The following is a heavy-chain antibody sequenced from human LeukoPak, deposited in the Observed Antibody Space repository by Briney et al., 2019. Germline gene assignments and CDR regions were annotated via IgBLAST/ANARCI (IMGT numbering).Heavy chain of an antibody. V-gene: IGHV3-53*01. Sequence: GGSLRLSCAASGFTFSSNYMSWVRQAPGKGLEWVSVIYSGGSTYYADSVKGRFTISRDNSKNTLYLQMNSLRAEDTAVYYCATTSLRGYDSSGYYLRYWGQGTLVTVSS. CDR3: ATTSLRGYDSSGYYLRY. D-gene: IGHD3-22*01. CDR1: GFTFSSNY. J-gene: IGHJ4*02. CDR2: IYSGGST.